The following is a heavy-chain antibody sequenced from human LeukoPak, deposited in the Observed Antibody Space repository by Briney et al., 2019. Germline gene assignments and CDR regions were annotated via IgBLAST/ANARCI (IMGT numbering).Heavy chain of an antibody. CDR1: GFTFSNYV. V-gene: IGHV3-30-3*01. D-gene: IGHD2/OR15-2a*01. CDR2: ISYDGSKK. CDR3: ARDGAPGSIYYFDY. J-gene: IGHJ4*02. Sequence: GGSLRLSCAASGFTFSNYVIHWVRQARGKGLEGGADISYDGSKKYYADSVKGRFTIYRDNSKGTVYLQMSTLSSDDTAVYYCARDGAPGSIYYFDYWGQGTLVTVSS.